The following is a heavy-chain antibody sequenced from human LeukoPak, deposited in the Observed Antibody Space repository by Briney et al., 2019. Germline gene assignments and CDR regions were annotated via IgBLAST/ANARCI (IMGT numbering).Heavy chain of an antibody. D-gene: IGHD5-24*01. CDR2: ISSSGSTI. J-gene: IGHJ4*02. CDR1: GFTFRNYW. CDR3: ARGSKRWLQLLFFDY. Sequence: PGGSLRLSCAASGFTFRNYWMSWIRQAPGKGLEWVSYISSSGSTIYYADSVKGRFTISRDNAKNSLYLQMNSLRAEDTAVYYCARGSKRWLQLLFFDYWGQGTLVTVSS. V-gene: IGHV3-11*04.